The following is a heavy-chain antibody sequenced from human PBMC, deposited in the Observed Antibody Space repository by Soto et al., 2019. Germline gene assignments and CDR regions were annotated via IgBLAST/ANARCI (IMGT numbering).Heavy chain of an antibody. J-gene: IGHJ4*02. CDR1: GFSISDQY. CDR2: TRNKLYSYTT. D-gene: IGHD3-16*01. Sequence: EVQLVESGGGLVQPGGSLRLSCAASGFSISDQYIDWVRQAPGKGLEWIGRTRNKLYSYTTEYAASVRDRFTSSRDDSHNSVYLQMNSLKIDDTAVYFCDSSWGYHRYFDYWGQGTLVTVSS. CDR3: DSSWGYHRYFDY. V-gene: IGHV3-72*01.